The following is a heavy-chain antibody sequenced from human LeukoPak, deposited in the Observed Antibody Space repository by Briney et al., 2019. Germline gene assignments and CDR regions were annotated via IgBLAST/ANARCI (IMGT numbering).Heavy chain of an antibody. CDR2: IYYSGST. Sequence: SETLSHTCTVSGGSISSHYWSWIRQPPGKGLEWIGYIYYSGSTNYNPSLKSRVTISVDTSKNQFSLKLSSVTAADTAVYYCARGGGTDFWSGYPFDPWGQGTLVTVSS. CDR1: GGSISSHY. D-gene: IGHD3-3*01. V-gene: IGHV4-59*11. J-gene: IGHJ5*02. CDR3: ARGGGTDFWSGYPFDP.